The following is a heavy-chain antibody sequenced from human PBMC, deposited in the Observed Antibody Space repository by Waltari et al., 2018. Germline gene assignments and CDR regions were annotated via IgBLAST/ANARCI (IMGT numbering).Heavy chain of an antibody. J-gene: IGHJ6*02. CDR1: GFTFSSYA. V-gene: IGHV3-23*04. CDR3: ARDQGGYDYNYYGMDV. Sequence: EVQLVESGGGLVQPGGSLRLSCAASGFTFSSYAMSWVRQAPGKGLEWVSAISGSGGSTYYADSVKGLFTISRDNAKNSLYLQMNSLRAEDTAVYYCARDQGGYDYNYYGMDVWGQGTTVTVSS. D-gene: IGHD5-12*01. CDR2: ISGSGGST.